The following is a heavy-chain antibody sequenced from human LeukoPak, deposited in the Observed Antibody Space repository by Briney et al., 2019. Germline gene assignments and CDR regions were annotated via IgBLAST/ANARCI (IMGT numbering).Heavy chain of an antibody. CDR1: GYNFTSYW. CDR2: IYPGDSDT. Sequence: GESLKISCKGSGYNFTSYWIGWVRPLPGKGLEWMGIIYPGDSDTRYSPSFQGQVTISADKSISTAYLQWSSLKASDTAMYYCARLPMGAVAGTLDYWGQGTLVTVSS. J-gene: IGHJ4*02. V-gene: IGHV5-51*01. D-gene: IGHD6-19*01. CDR3: ARLPMGAVAGTLDY.